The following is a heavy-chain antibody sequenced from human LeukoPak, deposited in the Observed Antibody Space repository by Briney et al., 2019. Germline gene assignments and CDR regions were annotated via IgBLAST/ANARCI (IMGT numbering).Heavy chain of an antibody. CDR3: ARVTRGDGSGKY. D-gene: IGHD3-10*01. V-gene: IGHV4-39*07. Sequence: SETLSLTCTVSGGSISSYFWSWIRQPPGKGLEWIGSIYYSGSTYYNPSLKSRVTISVDTSKNQFSLKLSSVTAADTAVYYCARVTRGDGSGKYWGQGTLVTVSS. J-gene: IGHJ4*02. CDR1: GGSISSYF. CDR2: IYYSGST.